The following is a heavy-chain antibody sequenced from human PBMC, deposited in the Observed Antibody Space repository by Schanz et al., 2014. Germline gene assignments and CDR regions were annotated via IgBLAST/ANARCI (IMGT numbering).Heavy chain of an antibody. CDR2: IHHSGST. Sequence: QVQLQQWGAGLLKPSETLSLTCAVYGGSFSGYYWTWIRQPPGKGLEWIGEIHHSGSTNYNPSLKRRVTISMDTSKNQFPLKLSSVTAADTAVYYCARGEWSTSQFDYWGHGTLVTVSS. V-gene: IGHV4-34*01. D-gene: IGHD2-2*01. CDR3: ARGEWSTSQFDY. J-gene: IGHJ4*01. CDR1: GGSFSGYY.